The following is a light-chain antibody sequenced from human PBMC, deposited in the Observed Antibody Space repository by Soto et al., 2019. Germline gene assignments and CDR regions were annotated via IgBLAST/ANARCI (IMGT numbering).Light chain of an antibody. CDR1: QSISGW. Sequence: DIQMTQSPSALSASVGDRVTITCRASQSISGWLAWFQQKPGKAPKLLIYDASSLESGVPSRFSGSGSGTEFTLTISSLQPDDFETYYCQQHNSYPWTFGQGTKVDIK. CDR3: QQHNSYPWT. V-gene: IGKV1-5*01. J-gene: IGKJ1*01. CDR2: DAS.